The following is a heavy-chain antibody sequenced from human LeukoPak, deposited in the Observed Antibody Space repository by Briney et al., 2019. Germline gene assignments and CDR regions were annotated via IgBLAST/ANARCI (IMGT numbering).Heavy chain of an antibody. J-gene: IGHJ6*02. CDR2: VFHSESP. D-gene: IGHD3-16*01. Sequence: PSETLSLTCAVSGDSIFGRYWWTWVRPPPGKGLEWIGEVFHSESPMYNPSLKSRVTISVDKSKNQLSLSLTSVTAADTAVYYCARENYYAVDVWSQGTTVTVSS. CDR1: GDSIFGRYW. CDR3: ARENYYAVDV. V-gene: IGHV4-4*02.